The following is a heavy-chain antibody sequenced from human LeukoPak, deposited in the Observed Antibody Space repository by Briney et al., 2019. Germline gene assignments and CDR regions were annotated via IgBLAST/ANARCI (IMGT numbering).Heavy chain of an antibody. CDR2: IYPDDSDT. V-gene: IGHV5-51*01. J-gene: IGHJ4*02. D-gene: IGHD5-24*01. CDR1: GYSFTNYW. Sequence: GESLKISCKGSGYSFTNYWIGWVRQMPGKGLEWMGIIYPDDSDTRYSPSFKGQVTISADKSINTAYLQWSTLKASDTAIYYCARLPPGRNGXNFFDYWGQGTLXTXSS. CDR3: ARLPPGRNGXNFFDY.